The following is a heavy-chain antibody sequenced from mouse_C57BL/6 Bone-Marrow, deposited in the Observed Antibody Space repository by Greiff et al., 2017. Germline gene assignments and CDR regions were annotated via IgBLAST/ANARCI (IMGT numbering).Heavy chain of an antibody. J-gene: IGHJ4*01. V-gene: IGHV1-19*01. Sequence: VLLQQSGPVLVKPGASVKMSCKASGFTFTDSYMNWVQQSHGKSLEWIGVISPYNGGTSYNQKFKGKATLTVDKSSSAAYIELNSLTSEDSAVYYCARIYYDLVSNYYAMDYWGQGTSVTVSA. CDR2: ISPYNGGT. CDR1: GFTFTDSY. D-gene: IGHD2-4*01. CDR3: ARIYYDLVSNYYAMDY.